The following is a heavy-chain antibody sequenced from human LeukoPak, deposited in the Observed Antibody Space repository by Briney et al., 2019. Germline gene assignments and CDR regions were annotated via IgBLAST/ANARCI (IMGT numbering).Heavy chain of an antibody. CDR3: ARGKGYYYDSSGPY. CDR1: GFTFSSYW. J-gene: IGHJ4*02. CDR2: IKQDGSEK. V-gene: IGHV3-7*01. Sequence: PGGSLRLSCAASGFTFSSYWMSWVRQAPGKGLEWVANIKQDGSEKYYVDSVKGRFTISRDNAKNSLYPQMNSLRAEDTAVYYCARGKGYYYDSSGPYWGQGTPVTVSS. D-gene: IGHD3-22*01.